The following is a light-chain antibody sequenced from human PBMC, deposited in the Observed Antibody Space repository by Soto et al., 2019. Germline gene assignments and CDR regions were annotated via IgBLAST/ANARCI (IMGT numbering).Light chain of an antibody. Sequence: EIVLTQSPGTLSLSPGERATLSCRASQSVSSTYLAWYQQKPGQAPRLLLYGASSRATGIPDRFSGSGSGTDFTLTISRLEPEDYAGYYCRQYGRSPPYTFGQGTKLEIK. CDR1: QSVSSTY. CDR3: RQYGRSPPYT. V-gene: IGKV3-20*01. CDR2: GAS. J-gene: IGKJ2*01.